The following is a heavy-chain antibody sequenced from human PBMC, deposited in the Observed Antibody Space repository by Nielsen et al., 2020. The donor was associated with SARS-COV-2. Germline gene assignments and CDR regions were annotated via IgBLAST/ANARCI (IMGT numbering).Heavy chain of an antibody. D-gene: IGHD5-18*01. V-gene: IGHV3-53*01. J-gene: IGHJ4*02. Sequence: GESLKTPCAAFGFSVSSHDMNWVRQAPGKGLQLVSLIYSDGSTKYADSVKGRFTISRDNSRNTVYLQMNSLRPEDTAVYYCAREFALRDTAYFDYWGQGTLVTVSS. CDR2: IYSDGST. CDR1: GFSVSSHD. CDR3: AREFALRDTAYFDY.